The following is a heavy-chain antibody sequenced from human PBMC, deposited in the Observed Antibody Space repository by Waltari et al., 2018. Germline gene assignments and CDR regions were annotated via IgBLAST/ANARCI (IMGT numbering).Heavy chain of an antibody. J-gene: IGHJ4*02. V-gene: IGHV4-59*11. D-gene: IGHD6-13*01. CDR3: ARTSGAAAGKFDY. CDR1: GTSISVHY. Sequence: QVQLQQSGPGLVKPSETLSLTCSVSGTSISVHYWSWIRQPPGKGLGWLGSISDSGSTRYKSSLKSRLTISIDTSKNQISQKLTSVTAADTAVYYCARTSGAAAGKFDYWGQGTLVTVSS. CDR2: ISDSGST.